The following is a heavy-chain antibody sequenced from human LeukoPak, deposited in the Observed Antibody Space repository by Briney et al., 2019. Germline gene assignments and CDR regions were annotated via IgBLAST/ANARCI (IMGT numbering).Heavy chain of an antibody. CDR3: SGARGDY. CDR1: GFTFSQAW. Sequence: GGSLRLSCAASGFTFSQAWMNWVRQAPGKGLEWVGRIRSKTAGGTTDYAARVRGRFLISRDDSENMVYLEMNSLKTEDTAVYYCSGARGDYWGQGSLVIVST. V-gene: IGHV3-15*07. J-gene: IGHJ4*02. D-gene: IGHD1-26*01. CDR2: IRSKTAGGTT.